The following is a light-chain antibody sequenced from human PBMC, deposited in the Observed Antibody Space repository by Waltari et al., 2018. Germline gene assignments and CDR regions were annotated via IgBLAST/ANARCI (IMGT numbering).Light chain of an antibody. CDR3: QQYGSSPHT. J-gene: IGKJ4*01. CDR1: QSVSSSY. V-gene: IGKV3-20*01. Sequence: EIVLTQSPGTLSLSPGERATLSCRASQSVSSSYLAWYQQKPGQAPRLLICGASNRATGIPDRFSGSWSGTDFTLTISRLEPEDFAVYYCQQYGSSPHTFGGGTKVEIK. CDR2: GAS.